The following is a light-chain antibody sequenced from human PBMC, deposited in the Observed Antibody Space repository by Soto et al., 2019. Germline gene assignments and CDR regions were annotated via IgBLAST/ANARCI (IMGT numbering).Light chain of an antibody. CDR2: EVS. CDR1: SSDVGSYNR. V-gene: IGLV2-18*02. J-gene: IGLJ2*01. Sequence: QSALTQPPSVSGSPGQSVTISCTGTSSDVGSYNRVSWYQQPPGTAPKLMIYEVSNRPSGVPDRFSGSKSGNTASLTISGLQAEDEADYYCSSYTSSSTSDVVFGGGTQLTVL. CDR3: SSYTSSSTSDVV.